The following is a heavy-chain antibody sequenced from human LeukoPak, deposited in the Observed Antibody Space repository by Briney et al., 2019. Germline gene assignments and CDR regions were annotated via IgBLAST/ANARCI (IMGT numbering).Heavy chain of an antibody. Sequence: GVSVKVSCKASGCTFTGYYMHWVGQAPGQGLEWMGWVNPNSGGTNYAQKLQGTVTMTRDTSLSPAYLELSRLRSDDTALDYCAKDDTAAVLAGCFDPWGQGTLVTVSS. CDR1: GCTFTGYY. CDR2: VNPNSGGT. V-gene: IGHV1-2*02. CDR3: AKDDTAAVLAGCFDP. J-gene: IGHJ5*02. D-gene: IGHD5-18*01.